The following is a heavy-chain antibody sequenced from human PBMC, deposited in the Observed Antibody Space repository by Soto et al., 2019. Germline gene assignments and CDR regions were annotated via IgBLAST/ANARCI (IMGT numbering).Heavy chain of an antibody. CDR2: INGDGSTT. J-gene: IGHJ4*02. CDR3: ARGLSGRYGFDY. D-gene: IGHD6-19*01. CDR1: GFTFSSYA. V-gene: IGHV3-74*01. Sequence: GGSLRLSCAASGFTFSSYAMGWVRQAPGKGLEWVSRINGDGSTTNYADSVKGRLTISRDNAKNTLYLQMNSLRDEDTAVYYCARGLSGRYGFDYWGQGTLVTVSS.